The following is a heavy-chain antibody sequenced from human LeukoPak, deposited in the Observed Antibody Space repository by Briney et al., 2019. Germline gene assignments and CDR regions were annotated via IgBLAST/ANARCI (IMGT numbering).Heavy chain of an antibody. J-gene: IGHJ4*02. D-gene: IGHD2-8*02. Sequence: SETLSLTCTVSRASISSYYWSWIRQPPGKGLEWIGYIYYTGNSNYNPSLKSRVTMSVDTSKNQFSLKVSSVTAADTAVYYCAKYSTGYYLDYWGQGTLVTLSS. V-gene: IGHV4-59*01. CDR3: AKYSTGYYLDY. CDR1: RASISSYY. CDR2: IYYTGNS.